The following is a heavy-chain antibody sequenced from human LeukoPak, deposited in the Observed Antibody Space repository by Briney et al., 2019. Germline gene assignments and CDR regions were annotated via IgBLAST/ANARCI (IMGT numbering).Heavy chain of an antibody. Sequence: PSETLSLTCSVSGYSISSGYYWGWIRQPPGKGLEWIGVVYRTGNAYYNPSLKSRVTISIDTSKNQFSLKLSSVTAADTAVYYCARDPNYYDSSGYDYWGQGTLVTVSS. CDR1: GYSISSGYY. CDR2: VYRTGNA. CDR3: ARDPNYYDSSGYDY. V-gene: IGHV4-38-2*02. J-gene: IGHJ4*02. D-gene: IGHD3-22*01.